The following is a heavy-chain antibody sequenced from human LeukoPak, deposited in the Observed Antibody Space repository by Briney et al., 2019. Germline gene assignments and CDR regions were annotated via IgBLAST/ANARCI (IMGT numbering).Heavy chain of an antibody. D-gene: IGHD3-10*01. Sequence: PSETLPLTCAVYGGSFSGYYWSWIRQPPGKGLEWIGEINHSGSTNYNPSLKSRVTISVDTSKNQFSLKLSSVTAADTAVYYCARAPPRYYYGSGSRTGRDYWGQGTLVTVSS. CDR3: ARAPPRYYYGSGSRTGRDY. CDR2: INHSGST. J-gene: IGHJ4*02. CDR1: GGSFSGYY. V-gene: IGHV4-34*01.